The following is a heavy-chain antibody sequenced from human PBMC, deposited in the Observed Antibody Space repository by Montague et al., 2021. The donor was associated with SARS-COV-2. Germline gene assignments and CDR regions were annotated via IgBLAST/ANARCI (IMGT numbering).Heavy chain of an antibody. CDR1: GGSISSGSYY. D-gene: IGHD3-9*01. CDR2: IYTSGST. CDR3: ARESLHLTGYYNDYFDY. J-gene: IGHJ4*02. Sequence: TLSLTCTVSGGSISSGSYYWNWIRQPAGKGLEWIGRIYTSGSTDYNPSLKSRVTISVDTSKNQFSLKLSSVTAADTAVYYCARESLHLTGYYNDYFDYRGQGTLVTVSS. V-gene: IGHV4-61*02.